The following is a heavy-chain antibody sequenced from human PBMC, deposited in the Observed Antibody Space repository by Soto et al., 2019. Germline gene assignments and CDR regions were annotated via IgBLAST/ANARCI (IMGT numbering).Heavy chain of an antibody. Sequence: SLKVSCKASGSTFSSYAISWVRHAPGQGLEWMGGIIPIFGTANYAQKFQGRVTITADESTSTAYMELSSLRSEDTAVYYCARDYAGNHYYYCMDVWGQGTSVT. J-gene: IGHJ6*02. D-gene: IGHD6-13*01. CDR2: IIPIFGTA. CDR3: ARDYAGNHYYYCMDV. V-gene: IGHV1-69*13. CDR1: GSTFSSYA.